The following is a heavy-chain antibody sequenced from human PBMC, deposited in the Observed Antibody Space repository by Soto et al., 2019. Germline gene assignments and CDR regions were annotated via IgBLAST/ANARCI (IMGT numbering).Heavy chain of an antibody. Sequence: EVQLVESGGGLVQPGGSLRLSCAASGFSLYNYAMDWVRQAPGQGLEWVSYISLSSANIHYADSVRGRFTVSRDNAKNSLYLHMNSRRAEDTAVYYCVREPSRGNEWARYVDLWGRGTLVTVSS. CDR3: VREPSRGNEWARYVDL. CDR1: GFSLYNYA. V-gene: IGHV3-48*01. D-gene: IGHD1-1*01. CDR2: ISLSSANI. J-gene: IGHJ2*01.